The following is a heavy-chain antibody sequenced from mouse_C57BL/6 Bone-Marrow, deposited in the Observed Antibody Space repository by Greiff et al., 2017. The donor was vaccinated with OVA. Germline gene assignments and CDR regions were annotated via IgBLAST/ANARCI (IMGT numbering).Heavy chain of an antibody. CDR2: IDPENGDT. Sequence: EVQLQQSGAELVRPGASVKLSCTASGFNIKDDYMHWVKQRPEQGLEWIGWIDPENGDTEYASKFQGKATITADTSSNTAYLQLSSLTSEDTAVYYCTDSLLRYAMDYWGQGTSVTVSS. CDR3: TDSLLRYAMDY. J-gene: IGHJ4*01. CDR1: GFNIKDDY. D-gene: IGHD1-2*01. V-gene: IGHV14-4*01.